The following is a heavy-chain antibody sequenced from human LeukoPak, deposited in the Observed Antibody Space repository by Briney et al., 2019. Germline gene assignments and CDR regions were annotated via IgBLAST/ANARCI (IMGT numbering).Heavy chain of an antibody. CDR3: AKDRAIVVVPAALGFDY. V-gene: IGHV3-33*06. CDR2: TWYDGSYK. D-gene: IGHD2-2*01. CDR1: GFPFSSYG. J-gene: IGHJ4*02. Sequence: PGGSLRLSCAASGFPFSSYGMHWVRQAPGKGLEWVAVTWYDGSYKWYADSVKGRFTISRDNFKSTLYLQMDSLRAEDTAVYYCAKDRAIVVVPAALGFDYWGQGTLVTVSS.